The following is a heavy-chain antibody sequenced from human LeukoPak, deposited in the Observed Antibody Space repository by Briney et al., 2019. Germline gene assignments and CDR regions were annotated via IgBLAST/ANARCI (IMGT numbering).Heavy chain of an antibody. CDR3: AKIHSNFMYYDFWSGYYITGVFDY. CDR2: ISGSGGST. CDR1: GFTFSSYA. D-gene: IGHD3-3*01. Sequence: PGGSLRLSCAASGFTFSSYAMSWVRQAPGKGLEWVSAISGSGGSTYYADSVKGRFTISRDNSKNTLYLQMNSLRAEDTAVYYCAKIHSNFMYYDFWSGYYITGVFDYWGQGTLVTVSS. V-gene: IGHV3-23*01. J-gene: IGHJ4*02.